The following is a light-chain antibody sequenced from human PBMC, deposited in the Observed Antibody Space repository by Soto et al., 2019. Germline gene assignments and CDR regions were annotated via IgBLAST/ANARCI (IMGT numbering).Light chain of an antibody. J-gene: IGLJ3*02. Sequence: QSALTQPASVSGSLGQSITISCTGTSSDIGGYKYDSWYQQHPGKAPKLIIFEVSNRPSGVSDRFSGSNSGNTASLTISGLQAEDEADYYCTSYSRYRVLVFGGGTKVTVL. CDR2: EVS. CDR3: TSYSRYRVLV. V-gene: IGLV2-14*01. CDR1: SSDIGGYKY.